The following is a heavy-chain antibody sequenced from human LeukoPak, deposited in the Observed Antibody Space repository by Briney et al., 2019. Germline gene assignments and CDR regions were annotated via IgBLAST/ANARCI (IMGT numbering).Heavy chain of an antibody. J-gene: IGHJ4*02. V-gene: IGHV4-59*08. CDR2: IYYSGST. Sequence: SETLSLTCTVSGGSISSYYWSWIRQPPGKGLEWIGYIYYSGSTNYNPSLKSRVTIPVDTSKNQFSLKLSSVTAADTAVYYCARGGIAAAGDYWGQGTLVTVSS. CDR3: ARGGIAAAGDY. D-gene: IGHD6-13*01. CDR1: GGSISSYY.